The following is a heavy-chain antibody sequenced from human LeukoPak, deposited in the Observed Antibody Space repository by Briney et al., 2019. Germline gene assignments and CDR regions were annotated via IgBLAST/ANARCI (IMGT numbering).Heavy chain of an antibody. CDR2: INPNSGGT. Sequence: ASVKVSCKASGYTFTGWYIHWVRQAPGQGLEWMGWINPNSGGTNYGQNFQGRGTMSVDTSKNQFSLKLSSETAADTAVYYCARDYLGYCSSTSCLQGPYYYYYYMDVWGKGTTVTVSS. V-gene: IGHV1-2*02. CDR3: ARDYLGYCSSTSCLQGPYYYYYYMDV. D-gene: IGHD2-2*01. CDR1: GYTFTGWY. J-gene: IGHJ6*03.